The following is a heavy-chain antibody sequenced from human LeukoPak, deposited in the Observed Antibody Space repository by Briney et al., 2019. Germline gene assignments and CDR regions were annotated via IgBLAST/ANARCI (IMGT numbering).Heavy chain of an antibody. Sequence: ASVKVSCKASGYTFTSYDINWVRQAPGQGLEWMGWMNPNSGNTGYAQKFQGRVTMTRNTSISTAYMELSSLRSNDTAVYYCARGPRHYYYDSSGXYXFDYWGQGTLVTVSS. D-gene: IGHD3-22*01. CDR2: MNPNSGNT. J-gene: IGHJ4*02. V-gene: IGHV1-8*01. CDR1: GYTFTSYD. CDR3: ARGPRHYYYDSSGXYXFDY.